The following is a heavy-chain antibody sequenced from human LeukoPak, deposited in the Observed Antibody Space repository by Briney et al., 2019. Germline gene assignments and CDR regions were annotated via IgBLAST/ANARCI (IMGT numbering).Heavy chain of an antibody. CDR3: ARKKLVASGYFDS. Sequence: SETLSLTCTVSGGSISSSGFYWDWIRQSPGKGLEWIGSISQSGTTYYDPPLKSRAAIFGDTSKSQFSLKPSSVTAADTAVYYCARKKLVASGYFDSWGQGVLVSVSS. CDR1: GGSISSSGFY. V-gene: IGHV4-39*01. J-gene: IGHJ4*02. CDR2: ISQSGTT. D-gene: IGHD6-13*01.